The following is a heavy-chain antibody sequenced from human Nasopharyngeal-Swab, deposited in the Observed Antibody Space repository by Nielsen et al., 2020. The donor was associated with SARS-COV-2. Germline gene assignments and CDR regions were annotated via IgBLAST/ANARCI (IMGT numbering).Heavy chain of an antibody. V-gene: IGHV7-4-1*02. CDR3: GKGGGAYYYYSYMDV. J-gene: IGHJ6*03. D-gene: IGHD3-10*01. CDR2: INTNTGNP. Sequence: WVRQAPGQGLEWMGWINTNTGNPTYAQGFTGRFVFSLDTSVSTAYLQISSLKAEDTAVYYCGKGGGAYYYYSYMDVWGKGTTVTVSS.